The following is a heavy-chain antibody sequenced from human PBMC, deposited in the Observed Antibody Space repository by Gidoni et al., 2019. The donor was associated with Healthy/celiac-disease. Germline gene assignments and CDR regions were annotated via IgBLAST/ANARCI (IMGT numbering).Heavy chain of an antibody. CDR1: GGSISSSSYY. D-gene: IGHD6-13*01. CDR2: TYYSGST. Sequence: QLQLQESGPGLVKPSETLSLTCTVSGGSISSSSYYWGWIRQPPGKGLEWIGNTYYSGSTYYNPSLKSRVTISVDTSKNQFSLKLSSVTAADTAVYYCARHIRYSTSWEGDYFDYWGQGTLVTVSS. V-gene: IGHV4-39*07. J-gene: IGHJ4*02. CDR3: ARHIRYSTSWEGDYFDY.